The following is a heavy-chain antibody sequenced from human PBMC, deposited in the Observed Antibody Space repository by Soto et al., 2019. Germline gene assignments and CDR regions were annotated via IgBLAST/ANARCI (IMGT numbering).Heavy chain of an antibody. CDR1: GYTFTSYD. V-gene: IGHV1-8*01. Sequence: QVQLVQSGAEVKKPGASVKVSCKASGYTFTSYDINWVRQATGQGLEWMGWMNPNSGNTGYAQKFQGRVTMTRNTSISTAYMELSSLRSEDTAVYYCARRRPGYGPYYYYYYMDVWGKGTTVTVSS. CDR2: MNPNSGNT. CDR3: ARRRPGYGPYYYYYYMDV. J-gene: IGHJ6*03. D-gene: IGHD4-17*01.